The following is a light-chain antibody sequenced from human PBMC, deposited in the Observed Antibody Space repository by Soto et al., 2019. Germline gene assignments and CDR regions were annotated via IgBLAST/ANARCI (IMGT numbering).Light chain of an antibody. V-gene: IGLV1-51*01. CDR2: DNN. J-gene: IGLJ3*02. CDR3: GTWDSSLTVVL. CDR1: SSNIGNNY. Sequence: QAVVTQPPSVSAPPGQRVTISCSGSSSNIGNNYVSWYQQFPGTAPKLLIYDNNKRPSGIPDRFSGSKSGTSATLGITGLQAGDEADYYCGTWDSSLTVVLFGGGTQLTVL.